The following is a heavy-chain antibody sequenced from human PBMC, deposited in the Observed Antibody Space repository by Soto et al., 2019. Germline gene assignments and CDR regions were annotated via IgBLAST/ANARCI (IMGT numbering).Heavy chain of an antibody. Sequence: PGGSLRLSCAASGFTFSSYGMHWVRQAPGKGLEWVAVISYDGSNKYYADSVKGRFTISRDNSKNTLYLQMNSLRAEDTAVYYCAKAGYYYDTSGYFDVNYWGQGTLVTVS. CDR1: GFTFSSYG. J-gene: IGHJ4*02. D-gene: IGHD3-22*01. CDR2: ISYDGSNK. V-gene: IGHV3-30*18. CDR3: AKAGYYYDTSGYFDVNY.